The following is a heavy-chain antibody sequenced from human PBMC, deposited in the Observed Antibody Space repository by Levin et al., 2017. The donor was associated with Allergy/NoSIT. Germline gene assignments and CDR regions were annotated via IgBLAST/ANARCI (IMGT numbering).Heavy chain of an antibody. Sequence: PSETLSLTCAISGDSVSSNSAAWNWIRQSPSRGLEWLGRTYYRSKWYNDYAVSVKSRITINPDTSKNQFSLQLNSVTPEDTAVYYCARAPSLRFLEWLPTAPPYYFDYWGQGTLVTVSS. CDR1: GDSVSSNSAA. CDR3: ARAPSLRFLEWLPTAPPYYFDY. D-gene: IGHD3-3*01. CDR2: TYYRSKWYN. J-gene: IGHJ4*02. V-gene: IGHV6-1*01.